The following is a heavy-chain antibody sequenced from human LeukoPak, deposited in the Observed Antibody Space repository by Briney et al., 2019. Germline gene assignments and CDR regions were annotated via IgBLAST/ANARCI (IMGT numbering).Heavy chain of an antibody. D-gene: IGHD4-11*01. J-gene: IGHJ6*02. V-gene: IGHV3-48*03. Sequence: PGGSLRLSCAASGFTFSSYEMSWVRQAPGKGLEWVSYISSSGSTIYYADSVKGRFTISRDNAKNSLYLQMNSLRAEDTAVYYCASSTTTVRRRYYYGMDVWGQGTTVTVSS. CDR1: GFTFSSYE. CDR2: ISSSGSTI. CDR3: ASSTTTVRRRYYYGMDV.